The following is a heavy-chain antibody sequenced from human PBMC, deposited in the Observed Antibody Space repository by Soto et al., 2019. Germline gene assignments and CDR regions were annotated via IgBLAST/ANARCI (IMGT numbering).Heavy chain of an antibody. Sequence: GASVKVSCKASGYTFTGYYMHWVRQAPGQGLEWMGWINPNSGGTNYAQKFQGWVTMTRDTSISTAYMELSRLRSDDTAVYYCARTVMITFGGVIVIGWFDPWGQGTLVTVSS. D-gene: IGHD3-16*02. CDR1: GYTFTGYY. CDR3: ARTVMITFGGVIVIGWFDP. J-gene: IGHJ5*02. CDR2: INPNSGGT. V-gene: IGHV1-2*04.